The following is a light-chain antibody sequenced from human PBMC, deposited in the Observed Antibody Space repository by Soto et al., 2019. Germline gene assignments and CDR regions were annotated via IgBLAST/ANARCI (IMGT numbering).Light chain of an antibody. J-gene: IGKJ1*01. CDR3: QQRSNGPWT. CDR2: DAS. CDR1: QSVSRF. Sequence: EIVLTQSPATLSLSPGERATLSCRASQSVSRFLTWYQQKPGQAPRLLIYDASNRATGIPARFSGSGSGTDFTLTISSLEPEDFAVYYCQQRSNGPWTFGQGTKV. V-gene: IGKV3-11*01.